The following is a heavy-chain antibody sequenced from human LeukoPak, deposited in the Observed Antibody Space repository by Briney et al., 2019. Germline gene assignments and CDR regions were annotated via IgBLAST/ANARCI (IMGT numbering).Heavy chain of an antibody. CDR1: GDSVSSNSGA. V-gene: IGHV6-1*01. Sequence: SQTLSLTCAISGDSVSSNSGAWNWIRQSPSRGLEWLGRTYYRSKWYNDYAESVKSRINIKPDISRNQFSLQLNSVTPEDTAVYYCVRDQAGLDYWGQGTLVTVSS. CDR2: TYYRSKWYN. D-gene: IGHD6-13*01. CDR3: VRDQAGLDY. J-gene: IGHJ4*02.